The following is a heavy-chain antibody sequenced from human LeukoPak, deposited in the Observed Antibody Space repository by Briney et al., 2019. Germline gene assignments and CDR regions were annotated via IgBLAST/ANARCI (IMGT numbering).Heavy chain of an antibody. CDR2: IYPGDSDT. Sequence: GESLKISCKASGYTFSNYWIAWVRQMPGKGPEWMGHIYPGDSDTRYSPSFQGQVTISADKSITTAYLQWSSLEASDTAIYYCSRHDHSYGSGYYYDSWGQGTLVTVSS. CDR1: GYTFSNYW. J-gene: IGHJ4*02. D-gene: IGHD3-10*01. V-gene: IGHV5-51*01. CDR3: SRHDHSYGSGYYYDS.